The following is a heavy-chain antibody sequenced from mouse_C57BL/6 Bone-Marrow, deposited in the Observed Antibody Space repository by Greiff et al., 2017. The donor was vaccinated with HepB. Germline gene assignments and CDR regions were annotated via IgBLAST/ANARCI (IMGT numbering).Heavy chain of an antibody. D-gene: IGHD1-1*01. J-gene: IGHJ2*01. CDR2: IDPENGDT. CDR1: GFNIKDDY. CDR3: TTYYYGFDY. Sequence: EVQLQQSGAELVRPGASVKVSCTASGFNIKDDYMHWVKQRHEQGLEWIGWIDPENGDTEYASNFQGKATITADTSSNTAYLQLSSLTSEDTAVYYCTTYYYGFDYWGQGTTLTVSS. V-gene: IGHV14-4*01.